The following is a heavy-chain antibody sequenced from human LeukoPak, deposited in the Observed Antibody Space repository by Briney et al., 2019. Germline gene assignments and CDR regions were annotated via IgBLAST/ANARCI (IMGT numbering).Heavy chain of an antibody. CDR1: GYTLTELS. Sequence: GASVKVSCKVSGYTLTELSMHWVRQAPGKGLEWMGGFDPEDGETIYAQELQGRVTMTEDTSTDTAYMELSSLRSEDTAVYYCATIVHDSSGYMWGFDYWGQGTLVTVSS. J-gene: IGHJ4*02. V-gene: IGHV1-24*01. CDR2: FDPEDGET. D-gene: IGHD3-22*01. CDR3: ATIVHDSSGYMWGFDY.